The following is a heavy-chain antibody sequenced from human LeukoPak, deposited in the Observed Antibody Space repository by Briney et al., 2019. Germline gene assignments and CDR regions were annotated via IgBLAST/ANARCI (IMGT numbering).Heavy chain of an antibody. CDR1: GDTFTDYY. J-gene: IGHJ6*03. D-gene: IGHD6-13*01. CDR2: MNPNSGNT. V-gene: IGHV1-8*02. CDR3: ARGPGSSWFEIGYYYYMDV. Sequence: GASVKVSCKASGDTFTDYYIHWVRQATGQGLEWMGWMNPNSGNTGYAQKFQGRVTMTRNTSISTAYMELSSLRSEDTAVYYCARGPGSSWFEIGYYYYMDVWGKGTTVTVSS.